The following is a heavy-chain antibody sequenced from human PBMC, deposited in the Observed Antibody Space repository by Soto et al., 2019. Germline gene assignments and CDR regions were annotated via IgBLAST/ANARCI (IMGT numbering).Heavy chain of an antibody. Sequence: SETLSLTCTVSGGSISSYYWSWIRQPAGKGLEWIGRIYTSGSTNYNPSLKSRVTMSVDTSKDQFSLKLSSVTAADTAVYYCARDHRYYYDSSFVLYTRFDPWGQGTLVTVSS. CDR3: ARDHRYYYDSSFVLYTRFDP. V-gene: IGHV4-4*07. CDR1: GGSISSYY. J-gene: IGHJ5*02. D-gene: IGHD3-22*01. CDR2: IYTSGST.